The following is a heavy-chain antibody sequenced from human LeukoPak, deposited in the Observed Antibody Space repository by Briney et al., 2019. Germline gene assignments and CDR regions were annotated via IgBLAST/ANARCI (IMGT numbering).Heavy chain of an antibody. CDR2: IRYDGSNK. CDR3: AKAGYCSTAGCPDYYYMDV. D-gene: IGHD2-8*01. Sequence: GGSLRLSCAASGFIFSSYAMHWVRHTPGKGLEWVAFIRYDGSNKFYADSVKGRFTISRDTSKNTLYLQMNSLRTEDSAMYYCAKAGYCSTAGCPDYYYMDVWGRGTTVTVS. J-gene: IGHJ6*03. CDR1: GFIFSSYA. V-gene: IGHV3-30*02.